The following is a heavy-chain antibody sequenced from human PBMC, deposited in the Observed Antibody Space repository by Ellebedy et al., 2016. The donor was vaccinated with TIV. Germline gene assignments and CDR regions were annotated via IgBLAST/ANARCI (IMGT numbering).Heavy chain of an antibody. CDR3: ARDGMSTIDNAFDI. J-gene: IGHJ3*02. D-gene: IGHD5-24*01. V-gene: IGHV1-2*04. CDR1: GYTFTGYY. CDR2: INPNSGGT. Sequence: ASVKVSCKASGYTFTGYYIHWVRQAPGQGLEWMGWINPNSGGTKYAQKFQGWVTMTRDTSINTAYMELNRLRSDDTAVYYCARDGMSTIDNAFDIWGQGTMVTVSS.